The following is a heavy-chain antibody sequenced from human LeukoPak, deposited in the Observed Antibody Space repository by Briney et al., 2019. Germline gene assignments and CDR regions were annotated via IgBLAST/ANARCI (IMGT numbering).Heavy chain of an antibody. Sequence: GESLKISCQGSEYNFPIYWIGWVRQMPGQGLEWMGIIYPDDSNTIYGPSFQGQVTISADKSINTAYLEWSSLKASDTAIYYCARQGAAGRYYYYYMDVWGKGTTVTVSS. J-gene: IGHJ6*03. CDR2: IYPDDSNT. CDR1: EYNFPIYW. D-gene: IGHD6-13*01. V-gene: IGHV5-51*01. CDR3: ARQGAAGRYYYYYMDV.